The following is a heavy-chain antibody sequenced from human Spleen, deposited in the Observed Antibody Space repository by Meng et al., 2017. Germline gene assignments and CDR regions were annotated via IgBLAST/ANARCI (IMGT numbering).Heavy chain of an antibody. J-gene: IGHJ4*02. D-gene: IGHD3-10*01. Sequence: GESLKISCAASGFTFSSYEMNWVRQAPGKGLEWVSYISSSGSTIYYADSVKGRFTISRDNSKNTLYLQMNSLRPEDTAVYYCARDYYPGYMVRGVSSYYFAYWGQGTLVTVSS. CDR3: ARDYYPGYMVRGVSSYYFAY. V-gene: IGHV3-48*03. CDR1: GFTFSSYE. CDR2: ISSSGSTI.